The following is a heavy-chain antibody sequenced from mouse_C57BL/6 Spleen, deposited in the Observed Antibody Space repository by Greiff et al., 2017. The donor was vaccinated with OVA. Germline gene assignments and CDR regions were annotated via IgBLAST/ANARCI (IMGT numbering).Heavy chain of an antibody. V-gene: IGHV1-26*01. CDR1: GYTFTDYY. J-gene: IGHJ3*01. Sequence: VQLQQSGPELVKPGASVKISCKASGYTFTDYYMNWVKQSHGKSLEWIGDINPNNGGTSYNQKFKGKATLTVDKSSSTAYMELRSLTSEDSAVYYCASWGDDGYYETWFAYWGQGTLVTVSA. CDR2: INPNNGGT. CDR3: ASWGDDGYYETWFAY. D-gene: IGHD2-3*01.